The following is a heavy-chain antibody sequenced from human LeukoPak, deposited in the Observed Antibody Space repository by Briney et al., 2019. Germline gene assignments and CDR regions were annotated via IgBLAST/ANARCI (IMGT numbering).Heavy chain of an antibody. D-gene: IGHD3-3*01. CDR2: MNPNSGNT. CDR3: ARGLPDSYYDFWSGYHDAFDI. Sequence: ASVKVSCKASGYTFTSYDINWVRQATGQGLEWMGWMNPNSGNTGYAQKFQVRVTITRNTSISTAYMELSSLRSEDTAVYYCARGLPDSYYDFWSGYHDAFDIWGQGTMVTVSS. CDR1: GYTFTSYD. J-gene: IGHJ3*02. V-gene: IGHV1-8*03.